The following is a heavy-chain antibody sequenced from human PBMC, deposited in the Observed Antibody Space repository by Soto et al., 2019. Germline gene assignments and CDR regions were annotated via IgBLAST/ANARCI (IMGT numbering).Heavy chain of an antibody. D-gene: IGHD3-3*01. J-gene: IGHJ4*02. CDR2: IWYDGSNK. Sequence: QVQLVESGGGVVQPGRSLRLSCAASGFTFSSYGMHWVRQAPGKGLEWVAVIWYDGSNKYYADSVKGRFTISRDNSKNTLYLQMKSLRAEDTAVYYCARGITIFGVASFDYWGQGTLVTVSS. CDR3: ARGITIFGVASFDY. CDR1: GFTFSSYG. V-gene: IGHV3-33*01.